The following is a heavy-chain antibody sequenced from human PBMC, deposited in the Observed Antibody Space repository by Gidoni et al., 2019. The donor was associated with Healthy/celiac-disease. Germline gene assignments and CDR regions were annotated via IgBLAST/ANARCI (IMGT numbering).Heavy chain of an antibody. J-gene: IGHJ6*02. CDR3: ARDAYSSAPWVRIRYDYGMDV. CDR1: GFTFSSYG. CDR2: IWYDGSNK. D-gene: IGHD6-19*01. V-gene: IGHV3-33*01. Sequence: QVQLVESGGGVVQTGRSLRLSCAASGFTFSSYGMHWVRQAPGKGLEWVAVIWYDGSNKYYADSVKGRFTISRDNSKNTLYLQMNSLRAEDTAVYYCARDAYSSAPWVRIRYDYGMDVWGQGTTVTVSS.